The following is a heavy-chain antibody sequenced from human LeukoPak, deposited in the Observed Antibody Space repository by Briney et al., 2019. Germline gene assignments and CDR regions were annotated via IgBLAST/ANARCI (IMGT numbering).Heavy chain of an antibody. Sequence: SETLSLTCAVYGGSFSGYYWSWIRQPPGKGLEWIGEINHSGSTNYNPSLKSRVTISVDTSKNQFSLKLSSVTAADTAVYYCARGIVVVPAAIRGYYYYGTDVWGQGTTVTVSS. J-gene: IGHJ6*02. D-gene: IGHD2-2*01. CDR2: INHSGST. CDR1: GGSFSGYY. V-gene: IGHV4-34*01. CDR3: ARGIVVVPAAIRGYYYYGTDV.